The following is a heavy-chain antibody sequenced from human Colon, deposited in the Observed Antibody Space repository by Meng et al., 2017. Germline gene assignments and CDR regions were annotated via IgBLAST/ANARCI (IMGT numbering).Heavy chain of an antibody. V-gene: IGHV4-61*01. Sequence: QVQLQESGPGLVRPSETLSLTCTVSGGSVSSGTYYWSWIRQPPGKGLEWIGCIYYSGTTNYNPSLKSRVTISVDTSKNQFSLKLSSVTPADTAVYFCARDRVPGKYWGQGTLVTVSS. D-gene: IGHD1-14*01. CDR2: IYYSGTT. J-gene: IGHJ4*02. CDR1: GGSVSSGTYY. CDR3: ARDRVPGKY.